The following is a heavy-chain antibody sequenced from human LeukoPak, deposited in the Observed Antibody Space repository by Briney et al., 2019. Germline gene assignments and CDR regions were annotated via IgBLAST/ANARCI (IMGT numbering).Heavy chain of an antibody. D-gene: IGHD2-2*01. V-gene: IGHV4-38-2*02. Sequence: KPSETLSLTCTVSGYSISSGYYWGWIRQPPGKGPEWIGSIYHSGSTYYNPSLKSRVTISVDTSKNQFSLKLSSVTAADTAVYYCAREGQGSTHFDYWGQGTLVTVSS. CDR1: GYSISSGYY. J-gene: IGHJ4*02. CDR2: IYHSGST. CDR3: AREGQGSTHFDY.